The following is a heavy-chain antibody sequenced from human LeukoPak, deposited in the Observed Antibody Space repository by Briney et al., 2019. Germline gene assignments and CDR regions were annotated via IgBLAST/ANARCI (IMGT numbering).Heavy chain of an antibody. V-gene: IGHV4-30-2*01. Sequence: SQTLSLTCTVSGGSISSGGYYWSWIRQPPGKGLEWIGYIYHSGSTYYNPSLKSRVTISVDRSKNQFSLKLSSVTAADTAVYYCARSARFSPFDYWGQGTLVTVSS. D-gene: IGHD3-3*01. CDR3: ARSARFSPFDY. CDR2: IYHSGST. J-gene: IGHJ4*02. CDR1: GGSISSGGYY.